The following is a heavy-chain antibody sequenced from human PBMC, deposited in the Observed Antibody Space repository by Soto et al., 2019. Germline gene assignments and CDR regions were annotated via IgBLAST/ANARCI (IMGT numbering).Heavy chain of an antibody. V-gene: IGHV4-39*01. CDR3: ARAPRRSDYEFWSGYYTDNWFDP. CDR2: IYSLGNT. J-gene: IGHJ5*02. CDR1: GGSSSSSYYY. D-gene: IGHD3-3*01. Sequence: SETLSLTCTVSGGSSSSSYYYWGWIRQPPGQGLEWLGTIYSLGNTYYNPSLKSRVTISVDKSKSQFSLKLSSVTAADTAVYYCARAPRRSDYEFWSGYYTDNWFDPPGQSTLVTVSS.